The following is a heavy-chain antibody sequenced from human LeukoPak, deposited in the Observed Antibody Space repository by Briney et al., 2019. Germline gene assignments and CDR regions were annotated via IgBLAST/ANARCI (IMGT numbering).Heavy chain of an antibody. CDR2: ISNDGTYK. V-gene: IGHV3-30*01. J-gene: IGHJ4*02. CDR3: ARDLGHDSSGYYLDY. D-gene: IGHD3-22*01. CDR1: GFTFSTSA. Sequence: GRSLRLSCAASGFTFSTSALHWVRQAPGKGLEWVAVISNDGTYKFYAGSVKGRFTISRDNSKNTLYLQMDSLRSEDTAVYYCARDLGHDSSGYYLDYWGQGTLVTVSS.